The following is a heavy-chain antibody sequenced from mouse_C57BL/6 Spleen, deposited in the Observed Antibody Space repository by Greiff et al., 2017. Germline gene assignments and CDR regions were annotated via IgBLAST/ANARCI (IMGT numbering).Heavy chain of an antibody. CDR2: ISSGGDYI. CDR1: GFTFSSYA. J-gene: IGHJ2*01. D-gene: IGHD3-3*01. CDR3: TRAPGTGYFDY. Sequence: EVQRVESGEGLVKPGGSLKLSCAASGFTFSSYAMSWVRQTPEKRLEWVAYISSGGDYIYYADTVKGRFTISRDNARNTLYLQMSSLKSEDTAMYYCTRAPGTGYFDYWGQGTTLTVSS. V-gene: IGHV5-9-1*02.